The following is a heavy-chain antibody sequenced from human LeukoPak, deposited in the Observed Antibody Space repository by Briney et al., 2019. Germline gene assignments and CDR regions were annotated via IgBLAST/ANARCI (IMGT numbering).Heavy chain of an antibody. Sequence: PGGSLRLSCAASGFIFSSYWMSWVRQAPGKGLDWVANIKQDGSEKYYVDSVKGRFTISRDNAKNSLYLQMNSLRAEDTAVYYCARWGLGYCSSTSCYMDVWGKGTTVTVSS. CDR1: GFIFSSYW. J-gene: IGHJ6*03. V-gene: IGHV3-7*01. D-gene: IGHD2-2*01. CDR3: ARWGLGYCSSTSCYMDV. CDR2: IKQDGSEK.